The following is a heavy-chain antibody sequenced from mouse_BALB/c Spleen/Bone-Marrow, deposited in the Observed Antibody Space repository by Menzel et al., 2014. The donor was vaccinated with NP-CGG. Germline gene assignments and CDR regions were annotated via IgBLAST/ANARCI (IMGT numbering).Heavy chain of an antibody. CDR1: GFSLTSYG. CDR2: IWAGGST. Sequence: VQLVESGPGLVAPSQSLSISCTVSGFSLTSYGVHWVRQPPGQGLEWLGVIWAGGSTNYNSALMSRLSINKDNSKSQVFSKMNSLQTDDTAMYYCAREGRGYYGSSGAAMDYWGQGTTVTVSS. J-gene: IGHJ4*01. D-gene: IGHD1-1*01. V-gene: IGHV2-9*02. CDR3: AREGRGYYGSSGAAMDY.